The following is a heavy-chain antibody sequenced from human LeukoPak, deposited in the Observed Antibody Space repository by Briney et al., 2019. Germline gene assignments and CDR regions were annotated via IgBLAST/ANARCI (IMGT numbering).Heavy chain of an antibody. CDR1: GGSISSSSYY. CDR2: IYYSGST. Sequence: SETLSLTCTVSGGSISSSSYYWGWIRQPPGKGLEWIGSIYYSGSTYYNPSLKSRVTISVDTSKNQFSLKLSSVTAAHTAVYYCARPDYGDGGWFDPWGQGTLVTVSS. J-gene: IGHJ5*02. V-gene: IGHV4-39*01. CDR3: ARPDYGDGGWFDP. D-gene: IGHD4-17*01.